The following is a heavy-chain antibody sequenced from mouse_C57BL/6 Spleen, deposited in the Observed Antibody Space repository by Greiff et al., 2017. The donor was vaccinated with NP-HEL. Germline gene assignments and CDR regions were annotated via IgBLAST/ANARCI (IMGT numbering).Heavy chain of an antibody. CDR3: ALIYYYGSSQFAY. CDR1: GYTFTSYW. J-gene: IGHJ3*01. CDR2: IDPSDSET. Sequence: QVQLQQSGAELVRPGSSVKLSCKASGYTFTSYWMHWVKQRPIQGLEWIGNIDPSDSETHYNQKFKDKATLTVDKSSSTAYMQLSSLTSEDSAVYYCALIYYYGSSQFAYWGQGTLVTVSA. V-gene: IGHV1-52*01. D-gene: IGHD1-1*01.